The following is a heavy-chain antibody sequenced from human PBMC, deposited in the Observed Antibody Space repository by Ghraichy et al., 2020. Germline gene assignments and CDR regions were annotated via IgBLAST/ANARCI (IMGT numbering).Heavy chain of an antibody. D-gene: IGHD5-12*01. V-gene: IGHV4-39*01. J-gene: IGHJ5*02. Sequence: SETLSLTCTVSGGSISSSSYYWGWIRQPPGKGLEWIGSIYYSGSTYYNPSLKSRVTISVDTSKNQFSLKLSSVTAADTAVYYCASVPTISFNWFDPWGQGTLVTVSS. CDR2: IYYSGST. CDR3: ASVPTISFNWFDP. CDR1: GGSISSSSYY.